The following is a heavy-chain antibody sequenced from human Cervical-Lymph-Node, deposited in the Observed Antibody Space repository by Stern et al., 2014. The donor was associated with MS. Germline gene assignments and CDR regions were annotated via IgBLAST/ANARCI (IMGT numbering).Heavy chain of an antibody. Sequence: QVQLQESGPGLVKPSETLSLTCTVSAGSISSGNFYWGWIRQSPGKGLEWIGTIYYTGTTFYNPSLKSRVTISLDTSKKQFSLNLPSVTAADTAVYFCARHPESYFDYWGQGTLVTVSS. CDR2: IYYTGTT. J-gene: IGHJ4*02. CDR3: ARHPESYFDY. V-gene: IGHV4-39*01. CDR1: AGSISSGNFY.